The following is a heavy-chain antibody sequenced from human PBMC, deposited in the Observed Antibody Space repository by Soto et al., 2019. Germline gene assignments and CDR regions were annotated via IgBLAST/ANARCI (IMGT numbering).Heavy chain of an antibody. CDR2: IWYDGDKK. D-gene: IGHD3-9*01. J-gene: IGHJ4*02. CDR3: ARAAHLFDADF. V-gene: IGHV3-33*01. CDR1: GFTFSNYC. Sequence: QVPLVESGVGVVHPGRSLRLSCAASGFTFSNYCMHWVRQAPGKGLEGVEVIWYDGDKKYYADCVKCRFTISRDNSNNNLYLPMNRLIAEDTAVYYCARAAHLFDADFWGQGALVTVSS.